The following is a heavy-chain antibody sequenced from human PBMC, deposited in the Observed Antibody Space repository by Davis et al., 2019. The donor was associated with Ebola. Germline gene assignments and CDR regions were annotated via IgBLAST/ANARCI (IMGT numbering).Heavy chain of an antibody. CDR1: GGTFSSYA. V-gene: IGHV1-69*13. CDR3: ARDKTSYVYYYYGMDV. Sequence: SVKVSCKASGGTFSSYALSWVRQAPGQGFEWMGGIISIFGAANYAQKFQGRVTITADESTSTAYMELSSLRSEDTAVYYCARDKTSYVYYYYGMDVWGQGTTVTVSS. D-gene: IGHD3-16*01. CDR2: IISIFGAA. J-gene: IGHJ6*02.